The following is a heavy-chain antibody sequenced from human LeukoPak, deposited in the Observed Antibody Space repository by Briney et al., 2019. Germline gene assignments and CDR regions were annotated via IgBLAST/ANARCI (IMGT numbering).Heavy chain of an antibody. D-gene: IGHD4-17*01. CDR1: GFTFSTYS. V-gene: IGHV3-21*01. CDR2: ISGSSSYI. CDR3: ARSENGDYDY. Sequence: NAGGSLRLSCAASGFTFSTYSLNWVRQAPGKGLEWVSSISGSSSYIYYADPVKGRFTISRDNARNSLYLQMNSLRAEDTAVYYCARSENGDYDYWGQGTLVTVSS. J-gene: IGHJ4*02.